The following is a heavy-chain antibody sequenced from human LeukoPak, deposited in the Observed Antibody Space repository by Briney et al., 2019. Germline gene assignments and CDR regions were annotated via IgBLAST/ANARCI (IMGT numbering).Heavy chain of an antibody. V-gene: IGHV4-34*01. Sequence: SETLSLTCAVYGGSFSGYYWSWIRQPPGKGLEWIGEINHSGSTNYNPSLKSRVTISVDTSKNQFSLKLSSVTAADTAVYYCARGPYGHDNSPKRNHPSFDHWGQGTLVTVSS. D-gene: IGHD3-10*01. CDR2: INHSGST. J-gene: IGHJ4*02. CDR1: GGSFSGYY. CDR3: ARGPYGHDNSPKRNHPSFDH.